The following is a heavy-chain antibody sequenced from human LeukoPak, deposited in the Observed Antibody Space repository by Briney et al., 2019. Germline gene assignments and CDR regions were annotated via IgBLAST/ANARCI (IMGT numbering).Heavy chain of an antibody. D-gene: IGHD2-15*01. V-gene: IGHV3-53*03. Sequence: GGSLRLSCAASGLTVSDSYMNWFRQPPGKGLEWVSVLYRDDAAYYAESVKGRFTISRDSAKNTLDLQMSSLGGEDTGIYYCVSGYCRGARCHAFAFDIWGQGTMVTVSS. CDR3: VSGYCRGARCHAFAFDI. CDR2: LYRDDAA. J-gene: IGHJ3*02. CDR1: GLTVSDSY.